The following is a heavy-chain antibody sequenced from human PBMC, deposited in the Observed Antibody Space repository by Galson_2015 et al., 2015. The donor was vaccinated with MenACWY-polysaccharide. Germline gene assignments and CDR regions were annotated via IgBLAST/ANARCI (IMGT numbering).Heavy chain of an antibody. CDR1: GDSVSSNSAA. V-gene: IGHV6-1*01. J-gene: IGHJ4*02. CDR2: TYYRSKWYN. CDR3: ARVAGRDPFDY. D-gene: IGHD6-19*01. Sequence: CAISGDSVSSNSAAWSWIRQSPSRGLEWLGRTYYRSKWYNDYAVSVKSRITINPDISKNQFSLQLNSVTPEDTAVYYCARVAGRDPFDYWGQGTLVTVSS.